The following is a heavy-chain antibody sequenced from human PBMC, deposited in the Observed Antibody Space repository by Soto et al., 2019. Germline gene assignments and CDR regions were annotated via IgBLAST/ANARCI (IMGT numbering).Heavy chain of an antibody. CDR3: AHSYMTTAREPFDD. Sequence: SGPTAGEPTQTLTLTCTFSGFSLSTSGVGVGWIRQPPGKALEWLALIYWNDDKRYSPALKSRLTITKDTSKTQVVLTMTNMDPVDTATYYCAHSYMTTAREPFDDWGQGTLVTVSS. V-gene: IGHV2-5*01. J-gene: IGHJ4*02. CDR1: GFSLSTSGVG. D-gene: IGHD4-17*01. CDR2: IYWNDDK.